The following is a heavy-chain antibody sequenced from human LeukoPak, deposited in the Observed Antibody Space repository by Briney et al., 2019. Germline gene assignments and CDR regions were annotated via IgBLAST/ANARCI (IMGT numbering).Heavy chain of an antibody. D-gene: IGHD2-15*01. Sequence: PGGSLRLSCAASGFTFSSYWMSWVRQAPGKGLEWVANIKQDGSEKYYVDSVKGRFTISRDNAKNPLYPQMNSLRAEDTAVYYCARSAPYCSGGSCYGGGSYFDYWGQGTLVTVSS. CDR2: IKQDGSEK. CDR1: GFTFSSYW. CDR3: ARSAPYCSGGSCYGGGSYFDY. J-gene: IGHJ4*02. V-gene: IGHV3-7*01.